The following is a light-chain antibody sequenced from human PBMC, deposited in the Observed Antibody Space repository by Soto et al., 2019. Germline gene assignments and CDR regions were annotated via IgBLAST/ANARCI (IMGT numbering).Light chain of an antibody. CDR2: SNN. CDR3: AGWDDSMNGRGV. J-gene: IGLJ1*01. CDR1: SSNIGSNT. Sequence: QSVLTQPPSASGTPGQRVTISCSGSSSNIGSNTVTWYQQLPGTAPKLLIYSNNQRPSGVPDRFSGSKSGTSASLAISGLQSEDEADYYCAGWDDSMNGRGVFGTGTKVTVL. V-gene: IGLV1-44*01.